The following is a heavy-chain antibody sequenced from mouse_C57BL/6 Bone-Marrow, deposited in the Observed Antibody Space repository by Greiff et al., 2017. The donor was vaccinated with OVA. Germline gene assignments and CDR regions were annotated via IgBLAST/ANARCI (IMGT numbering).Heavy chain of an antibody. D-gene: IGHD2-3*01. CDR3: ASSGWLLPTFAY. J-gene: IGHJ3*01. CDR2: IYPSDSET. CDR1: GYTFTSYW. V-gene: IGHV1-61*01. Sequence: QVQLQQSGAELVRPGSSVKLSCKASGYTFTSYWMDWVKQRPGQGLEWIGNIYPSDSETHYNQKFKDKATLTVDKSSSTAYMQLSSLTSEDSAVYYCASSGWLLPTFAYWGQGTLVTVSA.